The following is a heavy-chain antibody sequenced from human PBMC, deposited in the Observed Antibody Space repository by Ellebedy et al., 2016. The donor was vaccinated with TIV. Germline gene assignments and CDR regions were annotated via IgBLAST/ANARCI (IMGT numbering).Heavy chain of an antibody. V-gene: IGHV4-59*01. Sequence: MPSETLSLTCTVSGGSISSYYWSWIRQPPGKGLEWIGYIYYSGSTNYNPSLKSRVTISVDASTNQFSLKLSPVTAADTAVYYCARSRGAGGDYYYYGMDVWGQGTTVTVSS. CDR2: IYYSGST. D-gene: IGHD3-10*01. CDR3: ARSRGAGGDYYYYGMDV. CDR1: GGSISSYY. J-gene: IGHJ6*02.